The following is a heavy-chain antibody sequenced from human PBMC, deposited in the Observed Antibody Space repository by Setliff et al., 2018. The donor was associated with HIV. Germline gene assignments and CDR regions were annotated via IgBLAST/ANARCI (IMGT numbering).Heavy chain of an antibody. CDR3: ARGGANPSWFDS. V-gene: IGHV3-74*03. CDR2: IITDGSSA. D-gene: IGHD3-16*01. Sequence: PGGSLKLSCPASGFTFSNSWMHWVRQAPGKGLVWVSRIITDGSSATYADSVKGRFTNSRDNAKNTLYLQMDSLRAEDTAVYYCARGGANPSWFDSWGQGTLVTVSS. J-gene: IGHJ5*01. CDR1: GFTFSNSW.